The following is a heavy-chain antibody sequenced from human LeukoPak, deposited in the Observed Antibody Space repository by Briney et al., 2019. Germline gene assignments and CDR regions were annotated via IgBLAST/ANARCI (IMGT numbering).Heavy chain of an antibody. D-gene: IGHD5-18*01. J-gene: IGHJ4*02. CDR3: ARETDTAMVPDY. CDR2: INPNSGGT. CDR1: GYTFTGYY. V-gene: IGHV1-2*02. Sequence: ASVKVSCKASGYTFTGYYMHWVRQAPGQGLEWMGWINPNSGGTNYAQKFQGRVTMTRDTSISTAYMELSRLRSDDTAVYYCARETDTAMVPDYWGQGTLVTVSS.